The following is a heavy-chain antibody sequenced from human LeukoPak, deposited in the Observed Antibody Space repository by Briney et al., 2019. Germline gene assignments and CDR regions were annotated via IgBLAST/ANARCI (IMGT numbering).Heavy chain of an antibody. J-gene: IGHJ4*02. D-gene: IGHD2-2*01. V-gene: IGHV3-21*01. CDR3: ARGRGCSSMSCYPDY. CDR1: GFSFSDYS. CDR2: ISPSSRYI. Sequence: PGGSLRLSCAASGFSFSDYSIDWVRQAPGKGLEWVSSISPSSRYIYYADSVKGRFTISRDNAKNSLYLQMNSLRAEDTAAYYCARGRGCSSMSCYPDYWGQGTLVTVSS.